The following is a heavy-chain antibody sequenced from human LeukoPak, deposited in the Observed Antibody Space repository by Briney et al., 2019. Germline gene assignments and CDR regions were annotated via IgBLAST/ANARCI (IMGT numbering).Heavy chain of an antibody. CDR1: GGTFSSYA. D-gene: IGHD6-19*01. Sequence: SVKVFCKASGGTFSSYAISWVRQAPGQGLKWMGGIIPIFGTANYAQKFQGRVTITADESTSTAYMELSSLRSEDTAVYYCAREPIAVAARGNWFDPWGQGTLVTVSS. CDR3: AREPIAVAARGNWFDP. V-gene: IGHV1-69*13. CDR2: IIPIFGTA. J-gene: IGHJ5*02.